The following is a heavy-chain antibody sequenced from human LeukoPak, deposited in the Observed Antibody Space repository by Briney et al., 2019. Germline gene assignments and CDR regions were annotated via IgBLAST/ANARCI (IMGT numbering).Heavy chain of an antibody. CDR3: VRHISTNTGYFDS. CDR1: GGSINSHSYY. J-gene: IGHJ4*02. D-gene: IGHD5-24*01. Sequence: SETLSLACTVSGGSINSHSYYWGWIRQPPGKGLEWIGSVYYDGTSYSNPSLKTRVGVFVDTSRDQFSLDLDFVTAADTALYYCVRHISTNTGYFDSCGQGTLVSVSS. V-gene: IGHV4-39*01. CDR2: VYYDGTS.